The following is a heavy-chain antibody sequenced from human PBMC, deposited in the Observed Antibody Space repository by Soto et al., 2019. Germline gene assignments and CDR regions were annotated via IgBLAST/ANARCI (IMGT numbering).Heavy chain of an antibody. CDR1: GAGLNSGSYY. J-gene: IGHJ5*02. CDR2: IYVTGAV. D-gene: IGHD2-21*01. Sequence: TLSLTVSVSGAGLNSGSYYWSWIRQVPGKGLEWIGHIYVTGAVDYNPSLRDRITISQDTSERQFSLNLRLVTAADTAVYYCARIRIATNNYKWFDPWGQGTLVTVSS. CDR3: ARIRIATNNYKWFDP. V-gene: IGHV4-31*03.